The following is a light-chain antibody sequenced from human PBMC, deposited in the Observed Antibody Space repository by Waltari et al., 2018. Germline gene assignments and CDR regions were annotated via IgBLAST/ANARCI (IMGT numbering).Light chain of an antibody. CDR2: DAS. CDR1: QSVSSY. Sequence: EIVLTQSPATLSLSPGERATLSCRASQSVSSYLAWYQQNPGQAPRLLIYDASNRATGIPARFIGSGSGTDFTLTISSLEPEDFAVYYWQQRSSWPLLTFGGGTKVEIK. V-gene: IGKV3-11*01. CDR3: QQRSSWPLLT. J-gene: IGKJ4*01.